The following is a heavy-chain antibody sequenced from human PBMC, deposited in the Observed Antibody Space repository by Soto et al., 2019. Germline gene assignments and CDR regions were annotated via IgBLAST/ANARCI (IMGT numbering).Heavy chain of an antibody. J-gene: IGHJ2*01. D-gene: IGHD5-12*01. CDR1: GGTFSNYP. CDR2: IIPIFGTV. CDR3: ARGNHRWLQLWYFDL. V-gene: IGHV1-69*05. Sequence: QVQLVQSGAEVKKPGSSVKVSCKASGGTFSNYPINWVRQAPGQGLEWMGGIIPIFGTVNYAQKFQARVTXTXXXSXXTAYMELSSLRSEDTAVYYCARGNHRWLQLWYFDLWGRGTLVTVSS.